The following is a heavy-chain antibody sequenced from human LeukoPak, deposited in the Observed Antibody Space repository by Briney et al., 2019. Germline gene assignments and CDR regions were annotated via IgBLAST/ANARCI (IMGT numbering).Heavy chain of an antibody. V-gene: IGHV4-59*01. Sequence: SETLSLTCTVSGGSISSYSWSWIRQPPGKGLEWIGYLCYTGSTNYNPSLKSRVTISVDTSKNQFFLKLTSVTAADTAVYYCARNRGGATDWFDPWGQGTLVTVSS. J-gene: IGHJ5*02. D-gene: IGHD1-26*01. CDR1: GGSISSYS. CDR3: ARNRGGATDWFDP. CDR2: LCYTGST.